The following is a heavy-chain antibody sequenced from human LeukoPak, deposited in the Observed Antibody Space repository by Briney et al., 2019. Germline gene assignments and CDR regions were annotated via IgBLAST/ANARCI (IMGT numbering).Heavy chain of an antibody. CDR1: GFTFSSYS. D-gene: IGHD3-3*01. Sequence: GGSLRLSCAASGFTFSSYSMNWVRQAPGKGLEWVSSISSSSSYIYYADPVKGRFTISRDNAKNSLYLQMNSLRAEDTAVYYCARDRQDFWSGLNYYYMDVWGKGTTVTVSS. V-gene: IGHV3-21*01. CDR3: ARDRQDFWSGLNYYYMDV. J-gene: IGHJ6*03. CDR2: ISSSSSYI.